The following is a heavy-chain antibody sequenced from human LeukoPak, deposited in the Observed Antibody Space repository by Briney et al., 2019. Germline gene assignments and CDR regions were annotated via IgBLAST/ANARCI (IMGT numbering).Heavy chain of an antibody. CDR2: IYTSGST. V-gene: IGHV4-61*09. CDR3: VRQFGF. CDR1: GGSINSGGYY. J-gene: IGHJ4*02. Sequence: SETLSLTCSVSGGSINSGGYYWTWIRQPAGKGLEWIGNIYTSGSTNYNPSLKSRVTISLDTSKNQFSLKLSSVTAADTAMYYCVRQFGFWGQGTLVTVSS.